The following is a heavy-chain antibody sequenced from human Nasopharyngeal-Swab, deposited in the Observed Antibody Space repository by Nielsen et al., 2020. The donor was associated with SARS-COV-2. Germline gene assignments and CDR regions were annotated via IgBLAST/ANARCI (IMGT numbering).Heavy chain of an antibody. Sequence: GESLKISCTASGFSFNSYGMHWVRQAPGKGLEWVAVISYEGSKKFYAESVEGRFTISRDYSKSTLYLQMDSLRTEDTAMYYCAKANVLFWFGQFKNDGFDIWGQGTMVTVSS. V-gene: IGHV3-30*18. CDR2: ISYEGSKK. D-gene: IGHD3-10*01. CDR3: AKANVLFWFGQFKNDGFDI. J-gene: IGHJ3*02. CDR1: GFSFNSYG.